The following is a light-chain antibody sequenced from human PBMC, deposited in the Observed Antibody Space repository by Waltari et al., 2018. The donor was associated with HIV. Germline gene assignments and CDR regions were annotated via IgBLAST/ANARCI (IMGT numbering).Light chain of an antibody. CDR3: QVWESGGDIVF. CDR1: DIGRER. Sequence: SYVVTQTPSVSVAPGQTARITCAGDDIGRERVHWYQQKPGQAPVLVVYDDRDRPSGIPERFTGSNSGNTATLTITRVEAGDEADYYCQVWESGGDIVFFGGGTKLTVL. V-gene: IGLV3-21*02. CDR2: DDR. J-gene: IGLJ2*01.